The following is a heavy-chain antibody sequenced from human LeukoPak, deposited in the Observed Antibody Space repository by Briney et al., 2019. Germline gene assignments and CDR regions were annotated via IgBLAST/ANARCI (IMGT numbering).Heavy chain of an antibody. CDR2: IWYDGSNK. V-gene: IGHV3-33*01. D-gene: IGHD6-19*01. Sequence: GGSLRLSCAAPGFTFSSYGMHWVRQAPGKGLEWVAVIWYDGSNKYYADSVKGRFTISRDNSKNTLYLQMNSLRAEDTAVYYCARGGAVAGLDYWGQGTLVTVSS. CDR3: ARGGAVAGLDY. J-gene: IGHJ4*02. CDR1: GFTFSSYG.